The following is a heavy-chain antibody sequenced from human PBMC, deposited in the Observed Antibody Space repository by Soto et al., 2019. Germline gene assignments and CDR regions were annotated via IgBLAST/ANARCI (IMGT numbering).Heavy chain of an antibody. D-gene: IGHD3-9*01. J-gene: IGHJ6*03. CDR1: GFTFTSSA. Sequence: SVKVSCKASGFTFTSSAMQWVRQARGQRLEWIGWIVVGSGNTNYAQKFQERVTITRDMSTSTAYMELSSLRSEDTAVYYCAAFSSPFYDILTGYSDRTYYYYMDVWGKGTRVTVSS. CDR3: AAFSSPFYDILTGYSDRTYYYYMDV. V-gene: IGHV1-58*02. CDR2: IVVGSGNT.